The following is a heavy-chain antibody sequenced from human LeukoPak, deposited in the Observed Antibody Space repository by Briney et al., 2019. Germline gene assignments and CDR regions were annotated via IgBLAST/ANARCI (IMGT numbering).Heavy chain of an antibody. Sequence: ASVKVSCTASGGRFSRYAISWVRQAPGQGLEWMGRIIPFLDIPNYAPKFQGRVIITADRSTSTVYMDLNSLRSDDTAVYYCAREYDLLTGYLTFWGQGTLVTVSS. J-gene: IGHJ4*02. V-gene: IGHV1-69*04. CDR1: GGRFSRYA. CDR2: IIPFLDIP. D-gene: IGHD3-9*01. CDR3: AREYDLLTGYLTF.